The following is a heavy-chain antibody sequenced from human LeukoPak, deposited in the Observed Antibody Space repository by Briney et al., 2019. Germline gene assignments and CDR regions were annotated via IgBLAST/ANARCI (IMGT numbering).Heavy chain of an antibody. Sequence: SETLSLTCAVYGGSFSGYYWSWIRQPPGKGLEWIGEINHSGSTNYNPSLKSRVTISVDTSKNQFSLKLSSVTAADTAVYYCARGRMKNWFDPWGQGTLVTVSS. V-gene: IGHV4-34*01. CDR2: INHSGST. CDR1: GGSFSGYY. CDR3: ARGRMKNWFDP. J-gene: IGHJ5*02.